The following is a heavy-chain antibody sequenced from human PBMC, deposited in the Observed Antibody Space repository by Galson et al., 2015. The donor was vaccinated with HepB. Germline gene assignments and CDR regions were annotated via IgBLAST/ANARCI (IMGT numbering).Heavy chain of an antibody. D-gene: IGHD3-22*01. V-gene: IGHV3-74*01. Sequence: SLRLSCAASGFTFSSYWMTWVRQAPGKGLVWVSRISADGSITYYAESLRGRFTISRENAKNTLYLQMDGLRAEDTAVYFCARRGRYDSSSTFDYWGQGTLVTVSS. CDR3: ARRGRYDSSSTFDY. J-gene: IGHJ4*02. CDR2: ISADGSIT. CDR1: GFTFSSYW.